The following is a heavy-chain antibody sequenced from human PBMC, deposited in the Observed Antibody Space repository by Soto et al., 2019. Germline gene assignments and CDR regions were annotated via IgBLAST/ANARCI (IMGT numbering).Heavy chain of an antibody. J-gene: IGHJ6*02. CDR3: ARDGSTAARIYYYGMDV. D-gene: IGHD6-6*01. CDR1: GDSVSSNSAA. V-gene: IGHV6-1*01. Sequence: PSQTLSLTCAISGDSVSSNSAAWNWIRQSPSRGLEWLGRTYYRSKWYNDYAVSVKSRITINPDTSKNQFSLQLNSVTPEDTAVYYCARDGSTAARIYYYGMDVWGQGTTVTVSS. CDR2: TYYRSKWYN.